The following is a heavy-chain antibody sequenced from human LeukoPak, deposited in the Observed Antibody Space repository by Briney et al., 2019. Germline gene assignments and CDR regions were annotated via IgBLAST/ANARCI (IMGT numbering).Heavy chain of an antibody. V-gene: IGHV3-23*01. CDR2: IGGSGGST. D-gene: IGHD3-10*01. CDR3: AKASTMVRGSLIS. Sequence: GGSLRLSCAASGFTLTSYAMSWVRRAPGTGRRGVSAIGGSGGSTYYSDSVKGRFTISRDNSKNTLYLQMNSLRAEDTAVYYCAKASTMVRGSLISWGQGTLVTVSS. J-gene: IGHJ4*02. CDR1: GFTLTSYA.